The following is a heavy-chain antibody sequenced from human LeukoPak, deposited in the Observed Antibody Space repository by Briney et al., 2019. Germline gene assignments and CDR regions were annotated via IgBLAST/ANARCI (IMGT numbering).Heavy chain of an antibody. CDR2: ISAYNGNT. CDR1: GYTLTSYG. V-gene: IGHV1-18*01. J-gene: IGHJ4*02. CDR3: ARVHGSSSSLSGDWAY. Sequence: GESLKISFKGSGYTLTSYGISWVRQAPGQGPEWMGWISAYNGNTNYAQKLQGRVTMTRDTSTSTAYMELRSLRSDDTAVYYCARVHGSSSSLSGDWAYWGQGTLVTVSS. D-gene: IGHD6-6*01.